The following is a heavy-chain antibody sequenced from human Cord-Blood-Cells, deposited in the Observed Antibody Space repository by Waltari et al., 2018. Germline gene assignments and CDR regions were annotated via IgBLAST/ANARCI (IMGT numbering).Heavy chain of an antibody. J-gene: IGHJ6*03. Sequence: QVQLQQSGPGLVKPSQTLSLTCAISGDSVSSNSAAWNWIRQSPSNGLEWLGRTYYRSKWYNDYAVSVKSRITINPDTSKNQFSLQLNSGTPEDTAVYYCARERSGTKSRYYYYYMDVWGKGTTVTVSS. CDR1: GDSVSSNSAA. D-gene: IGHD1-7*01. CDR2: TYYRSKWYN. V-gene: IGHV6-1*01. CDR3: ARERSGTKSRYYYYYMDV.